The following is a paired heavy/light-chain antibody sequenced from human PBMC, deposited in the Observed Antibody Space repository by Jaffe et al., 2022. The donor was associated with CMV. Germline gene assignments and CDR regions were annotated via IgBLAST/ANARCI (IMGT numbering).Heavy chain of an antibody. J-gene: IGHJ3*02. CDR1: GYTFTGYY. D-gene: IGHD3-22*01. V-gene: IGHV1-2*04. CDR3: ARVSCYYDSSGYCYMQNAFDI. CDR2: INPNSGGT. Sequence: QVQLVQSGAEVKKPGASVKVSCKASGYTFTGYYMHWVRQAPGQGLEWMGWINPNSGGTNYAQKFQGWVTMTRDTSISTAYMELSRLRSDDTAVYYCARVSCYYDSSGYCYMQNAFDIWGQGTMVTVSS.
Light chain of an antibody. CDR1: SSDVGSYNR. V-gene: IGLV2-18*02. CDR2: EVS. CDR3: SSYTSSSTWV. J-gene: IGLJ3*02. Sequence: QSALTQPPSVSGSPGQSVTISCTGTSSDVGSYNRVSWYQQPPGTAPKLMIYEVSNRPSGVPDRFSGSKSGNTASLTISGLQAEDEADYYCSSYTSSSTWVFGGGTKLTVL.